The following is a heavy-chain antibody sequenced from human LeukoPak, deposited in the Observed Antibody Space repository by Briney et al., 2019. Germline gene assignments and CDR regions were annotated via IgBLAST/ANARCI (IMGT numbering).Heavy chain of an antibody. CDR3: ARHLEMVYANFDC. Sequence: PSETLSLTCTVSGGSISSSSYYWGWIRQPPGKGLEWIGSIYYSGSTYYNPSLKSRVTISVDTSKNQFSLKLSSVTAADTAVYYCARHLEMVYANFDCWGQGTLVTVSS. CDR2: IYYSGST. J-gene: IGHJ4*02. D-gene: IGHD2-8*01. V-gene: IGHV4-39*01. CDR1: GGSISSSSYY.